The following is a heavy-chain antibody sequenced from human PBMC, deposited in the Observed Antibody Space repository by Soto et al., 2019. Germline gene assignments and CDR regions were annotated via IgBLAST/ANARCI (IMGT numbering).Heavy chain of an antibody. D-gene: IGHD6-13*01. CDR1: GGSISSGGYY. Sequence: SETLSLTCTVSGGSISSGGYYWSWIRQHPGKGLEWIGYIYYSGSTYYNPSLKSRVTISVDTSKNQFSLKLSSVTAADTAVYYCARDRAAAGTKDAFDIWGQGTMVTVSS. V-gene: IGHV4-31*02. CDR2: IYYSGST. CDR3: ARDRAAAGTKDAFDI. J-gene: IGHJ3*02.